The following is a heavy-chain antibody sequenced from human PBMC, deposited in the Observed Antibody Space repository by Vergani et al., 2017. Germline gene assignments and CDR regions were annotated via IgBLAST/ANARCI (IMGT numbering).Heavy chain of an antibody. CDR1: GFTFSSYA. D-gene: IGHD3-9*01. CDR3: ARDSEYRYYDILTGYRYFDY. Sequence: VQLVESGGGLVQPGGSLRLSCAASGFTFSSYAMHWVRQAPGKGLEWVAVISYDGSNKYYADSVKGRFTISRDNSKNTLYLQMNSLRAEDTAVYYCARDSEYRYYDILTGYRYFDYWGQGTLVTVSS. V-gene: IGHV3-30-3*01. J-gene: IGHJ4*02. CDR2: ISYDGSNK.